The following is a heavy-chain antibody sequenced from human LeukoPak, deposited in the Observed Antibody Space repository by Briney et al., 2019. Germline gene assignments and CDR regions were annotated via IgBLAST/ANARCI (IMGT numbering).Heavy chain of an antibody. CDR2: ISAYNGNT. V-gene: IGHV1-18*01. Sequence: ASVKVSCKASGYTFTSYGISWVRQAPGQGLEWMGWISAYNGNTNYAQKLQGRVTMTTDTSTGTAYMELRSLRSDDTAVYYCARDRVVPAAIRGNWFDPWGQGTLVTVSS. CDR1: GYTFTSYG. D-gene: IGHD2-2*02. CDR3: ARDRVVPAAIRGNWFDP. J-gene: IGHJ5*02.